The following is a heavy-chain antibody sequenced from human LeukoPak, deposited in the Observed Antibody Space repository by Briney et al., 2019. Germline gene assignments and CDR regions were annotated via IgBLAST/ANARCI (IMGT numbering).Heavy chain of an antibody. V-gene: IGHV4-39*07. CDR2: INHSGST. Sequence: SETLSLTCTVSGGSIRSSYYYWGWIRQPPGKGLEWIGEINHSGSTNYNPSLKSRVTISVDTSKNQFSLKLSSVTAADTAVYYCAQVAGSSYHFDYWGQGTLVTVSS. CDR1: GGSIRSSYYY. CDR3: AQVAGSSYHFDY. J-gene: IGHJ4*02. D-gene: IGHD6-19*01.